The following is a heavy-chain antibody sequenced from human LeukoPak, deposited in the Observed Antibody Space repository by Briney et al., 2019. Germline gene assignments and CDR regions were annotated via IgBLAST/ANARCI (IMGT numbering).Heavy chain of an antibody. V-gene: IGHV4-59*08. CDR1: GGSISSYY. CDR2: IYYSGST. J-gene: IGHJ3*02. CDR3: ARVAWMQQWLLNKYAVDI. D-gene: IGHD5-18*01. Sequence: SETLSLTCTVSGGSISSYYWSWIRQPPGKGLEWIGYIYYSGSTNYNPSLKSRVTISVDTSKNQFSLKLTSVTAADTAVYYCARVAWMQQWLLNKYAVDIWGQGTLVSVSS.